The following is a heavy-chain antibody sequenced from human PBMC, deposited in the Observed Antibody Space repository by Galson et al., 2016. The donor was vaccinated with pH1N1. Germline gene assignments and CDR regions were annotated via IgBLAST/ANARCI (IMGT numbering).Heavy chain of an antibody. CDR2: LHPDGRET. J-gene: IGHJ4*02. CDR3: ARDKRRYFDS. CDR1: GFSLGDFW. Sequence: SLRLSCAGSGFSLGDFWMSWLRQAPGKGLEWVANLHPDGRETYSLDSVKGRFTVSRDISENTVFLQLNSLRVDDTAVYYCARDKRRYFDSWGQGTLVTVSP. V-gene: IGHV3-7*03.